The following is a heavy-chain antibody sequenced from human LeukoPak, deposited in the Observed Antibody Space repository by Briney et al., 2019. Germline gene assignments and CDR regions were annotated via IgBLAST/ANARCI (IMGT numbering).Heavy chain of an antibody. CDR3: SRSRPKFKDFDY. V-gene: IGHV3-64*01. J-gene: IGHJ4*02. CDR2: ISSNGGST. Sequence: PGGSLRLSCAASGFTFSSYAMHWVRQAPGKGLEYVSAISSNGGSTYYANSVKGRFTISRDNSKNTLYLQMGSLRAEDMAVYYCSRSRPKFKDFDYWGQGTLVTVSS. CDR1: GFTFSSYA.